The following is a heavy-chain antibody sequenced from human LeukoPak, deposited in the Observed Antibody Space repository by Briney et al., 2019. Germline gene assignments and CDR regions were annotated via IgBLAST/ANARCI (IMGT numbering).Heavy chain of an antibody. V-gene: IGHV4-34*01. CDR1: GVSFSGYY. CDR2: INHSGST. D-gene: IGHD6-19*01. Sequence: SETLSLTCAVYGVSFSGYYWSWIRQPPGKGLEWIGEINHSGSTNYNPSLKSRVTISVDTSKNQFSLKLSSVTAADTAVYYCASAWLVLFDYWGQGTLVTVSS. J-gene: IGHJ4*02. CDR3: ASAWLVLFDY.